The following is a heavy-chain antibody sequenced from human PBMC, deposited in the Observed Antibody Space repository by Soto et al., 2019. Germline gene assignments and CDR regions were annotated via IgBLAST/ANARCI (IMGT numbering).Heavy chain of an antibody. CDR1: GYTFTSYY. J-gene: IGHJ3*02. V-gene: IGHV1-46*01. CDR3: ARIHYYPRAFDI. D-gene: IGHD3-22*01. CDR2: INPNGGST. Sequence: QVQLVQSGAEVKKPGASVKVSCKASGYTFTSYYMHWVRQAPGQGLEWMGIINPNGGSTSYAQKFQGRGTMTRDTSTSTVYMEVSSRRSEDKAVDYCARIHYYPRAFDIWGQGTMVTVSS.